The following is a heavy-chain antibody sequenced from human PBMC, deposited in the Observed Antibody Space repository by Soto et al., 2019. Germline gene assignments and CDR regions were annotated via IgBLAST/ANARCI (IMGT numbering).Heavy chain of an antibody. J-gene: IGHJ4*02. D-gene: IGHD6-19*01. CDR1: GYTFTSYG. CDR3: ARDRVAVAGTGAPEDY. CDR2: ISAYNGNT. V-gene: IGHV1-18*01. Sequence: ASVKVSCKASGYTFTSYGVSWVRQAPGQGLEWMGWISAYNGNTNYAQKLQGRVTMTTDTSTSTAYMELRSLRSDDTAVYYCARDRVAVAGTGAPEDYWGQGTLVTVSS.